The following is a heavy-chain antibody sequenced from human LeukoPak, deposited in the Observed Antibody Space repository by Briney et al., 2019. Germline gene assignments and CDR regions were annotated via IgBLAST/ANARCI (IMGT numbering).Heavy chain of an antibody. CDR3: ARTIRGY. J-gene: IGHJ4*02. Sequence: SGGSLRISCAASGFTFSNYWMSWVRQAPGKGLEWVANIKEDGSEKYYVDSVKGRFTISRDNAKNSLYLQMNSLRAEDTAVYYCARTIRGYWGQGTLVTVSS. CDR1: GFTFSNYW. CDR2: IKEDGSEK. V-gene: IGHV3-7*01. D-gene: IGHD3-10*01.